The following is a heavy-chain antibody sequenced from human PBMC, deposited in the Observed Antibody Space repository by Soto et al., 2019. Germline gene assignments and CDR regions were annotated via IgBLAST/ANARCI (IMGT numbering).Heavy chain of an antibody. D-gene: IGHD2-15*01. CDR1: GFTFNIYW. CDR2: INSDGSST. CDR3: ARDQTYTPDY. J-gene: IGHJ4*02. V-gene: IGHV3-74*01. Sequence: GGSLRHSCAASGFTFNIYWMHWVRQAPGKGLVWVSRINSDGSSTTYADSVKGRFTISRDNAKNTLYLQMNSLRAEDTAVYYCARDQTYTPDYWGQGTLVTVSS.